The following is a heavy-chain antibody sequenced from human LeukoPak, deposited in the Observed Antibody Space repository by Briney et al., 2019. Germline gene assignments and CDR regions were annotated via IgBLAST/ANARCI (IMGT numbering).Heavy chain of an antibody. CDR2: TYYRSKWYS. CDR3: ATMIKGATT. D-gene: IGHD3-16*01. J-gene: IGHJ5*02. V-gene: IGHV6-1*01. CDR1: GDSVSNDNAG. Sequence: SQTLSLTCAISGDSVSNDNAGWNWFRQSPSRGLEWLGRTYYRSKWYSDYAVSVKSRITINADTSKNQFSLQLNSVTPEDTAIYYCATMIKGATTWGQGTLVTVSS.